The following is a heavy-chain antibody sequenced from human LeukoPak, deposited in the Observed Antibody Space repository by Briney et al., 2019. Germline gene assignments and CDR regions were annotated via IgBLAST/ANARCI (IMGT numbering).Heavy chain of an antibody. V-gene: IGHV3-21*01. CDR1: GFTFSSYS. J-gene: IGHJ4*02. D-gene: IGHD1-26*01. CDR3: ARDRVGASLSDY. Sequence: GGSLRLSCAASGFTFSSYSMNWVRQAPGKGLEWVSSISSSGSYIYYAESVKGRFTISRDNAKNSLYLQMNSLRAEDTAVYYCARDRVGASLSDYWGQGTLVTVSS. CDR2: ISSSGSYI.